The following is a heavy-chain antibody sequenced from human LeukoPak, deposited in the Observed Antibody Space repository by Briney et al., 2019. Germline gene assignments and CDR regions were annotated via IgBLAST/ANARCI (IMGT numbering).Heavy chain of an antibody. D-gene: IGHD6-19*01. V-gene: IGHV3-48*03. CDR2: ISSSGSTI. CDR3: AREVAVTGTPSLDN. Sequence: PRGSLRLSCAASGFTVSRNYMSWVRQAPGKGLEWVSYISSSGSTIYYADSVRGRFTLSRDNAKNSLYLQMNSLRVEDTAIYYCAREVAVTGTPSLDNWGQGTLVTVSS. CDR1: GFTVSRNY. J-gene: IGHJ4*02.